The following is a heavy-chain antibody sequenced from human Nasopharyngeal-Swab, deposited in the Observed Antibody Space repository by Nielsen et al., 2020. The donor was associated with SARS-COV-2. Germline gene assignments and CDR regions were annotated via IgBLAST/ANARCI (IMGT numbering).Heavy chain of an antibody. Sequence: GGSLRLSCAASGFTFSDYYMNWVRQAPGKGLEWVSSISNSSTIYYADSVKGRFTISRDNAKNSLYLQMNSLRAEDTAVYYCAKDGSGHYGDFAFDIWGQGTMVTVSS. CDR1: GFTFSDYY. D-gene: IGHD4-17*01. CDR2: ISNSSTI. CDR3: AKDGSGHYGDFAFDI. V-gene: IGHV3-69-1*01. J-gene: IGHJ3*02.